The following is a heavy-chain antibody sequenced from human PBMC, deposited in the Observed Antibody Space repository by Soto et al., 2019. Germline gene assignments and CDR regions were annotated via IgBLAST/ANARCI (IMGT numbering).Heavy chain of an antibody. D-gene: IGHD3-22*01. CDR1: GFTFSSYA. V-gene: IGHV3-23*01. Sequence: EVQLLESGGDLIQPGGSLRLSCVASGFTFSSYALSWVRQAPGQGLEWVSGISSGGTNTYYTDSVKGRFTVSRDDFKNTLYLQLDSLRAEDTAIYCCVTGVYEIGGYYYDVFDHWGQGTRVTVS. J-gene: IGHJ4*02. CDR2: ISSGGTNT. CDR3: VTGVYEIGGYYYDVFDH.